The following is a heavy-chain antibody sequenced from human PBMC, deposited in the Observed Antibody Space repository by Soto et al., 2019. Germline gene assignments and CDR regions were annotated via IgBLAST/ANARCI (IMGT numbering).Heavy chain of an antibody. CDR3: AKDSGGYSYGYAVGYYYYGMDV. V-gene: IGHV3-30*18. D-gene: IGHD5-18*01. CDR2: ISYDGSNK. J-gene: IGHJ6*02. CDR1: GFTFSSYG. Sequence: GGSLRLSCAASGFTFSSYGMHWVRQAPGKGLEWVAVISYDGSNKYYADSVKGRFTISRDNSKNTLYLQMNSLRAEDTAVYYCAKDSGGYSYGYAVGYYYYGMDVWGQGTTVTVSS.